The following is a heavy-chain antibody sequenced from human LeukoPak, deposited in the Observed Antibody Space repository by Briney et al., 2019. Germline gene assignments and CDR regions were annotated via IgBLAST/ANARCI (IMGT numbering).Heavy chain of an antibody. D-gene: IGHD5-24*01. Sequence: ASVKVSCKASGYTFTSYDINWVRQATGQGVEWMGWMNPNSGNTGYAQKFQGRVTMTRNTSISTAYMELSSLRSEDTAVYYCARGHRDAGHNLGFRYWGQGTLVTVSS. CDR1: GYTFTSYD. V-gene: IGHV1-8*01. J-gene: IGHJ4*02. CDR2: MNPNSGNT. CDR3: ARGHRDAGHNLGFRY.